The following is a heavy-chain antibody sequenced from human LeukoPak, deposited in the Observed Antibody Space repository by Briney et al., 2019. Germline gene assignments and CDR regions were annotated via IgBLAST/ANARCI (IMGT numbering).Heavy chain of an antibody. Sequence: GASVKVSCKASGYTFTGYYMHWVRQAPGQGLEWMGWINPNSGGTNYAQKFQGRVTMTRDTSISTAYMELSRLRSDDTAVYYCARYYVDTATPFDYWGQGTLVTVSS. CDR3: ARYYVDTATPFDY. CDR2: INPNSGGT. D-gene: IGHD5-18*01. CDR1: GYTFTGYY. J-gene: IGHJ4*02. V-gene: IGHV1-2*02.